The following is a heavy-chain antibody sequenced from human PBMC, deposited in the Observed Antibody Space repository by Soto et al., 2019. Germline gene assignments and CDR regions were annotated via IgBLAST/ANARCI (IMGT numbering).Heavy chain of an antibody. J-gene: IGHJ4*02. CDR2: VFHSATT. Sequence: LSLTCTVSGDSFSDYYWNWIRQATGKGLEWIGFVFHSATTSYNPSLKTRVAISDDTSKKQFSLRLTSVTAADTAIYYCARGHYSSGCAIDHWGQGILVTVSS. CDR1: GDSFSDYY. V-gene: IGHV4-59*01. D-gene: IGHD6-19*01. CDR3: ARGHYSSGCAIDH.